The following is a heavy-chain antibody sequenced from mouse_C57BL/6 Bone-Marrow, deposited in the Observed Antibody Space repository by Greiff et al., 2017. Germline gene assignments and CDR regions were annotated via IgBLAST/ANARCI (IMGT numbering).Heavy chain of an antibody. CDR1: GYTFTSSW. CDR2: INPSSGYT. Sequence: VQLVESGAELAKPGASVKLSCKASGYTFTSSWMHWVKQRPGQGLEWIGYINPSSGYTKYNQKFKDKATLPADNSSSTSYMQVSSLTYEDSEVYDWARLLRGSSYYFDYWVQGSALTASS. V-gene: IGHV1-7*01. J-gene: IGHJ2*01. CDR3: ARLLRGSSYYFDY. D-gene: IGHD1-1*01.